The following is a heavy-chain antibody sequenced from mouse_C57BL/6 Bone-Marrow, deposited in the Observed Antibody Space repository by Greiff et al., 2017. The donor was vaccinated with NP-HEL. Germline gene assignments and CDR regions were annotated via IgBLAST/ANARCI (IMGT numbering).Heavy chain of an antibody. CDR3: ARERKNY. CDR1: GFTFSDYG. CDR2: ISSGSSTI. Sequence: DVKLVESGGGLVKPGGSLTLSCAASGFTFSDYGMHWVRQAPEKGLEWVAYISSGSSTIYYADTVKGRFTISRDNAKNTLFLQMTSLRSEDTAMYYCARERKNYWGQGTTLTVSS. V-gene: IGHV5-17*01. J-gene: IGHJ2*01.